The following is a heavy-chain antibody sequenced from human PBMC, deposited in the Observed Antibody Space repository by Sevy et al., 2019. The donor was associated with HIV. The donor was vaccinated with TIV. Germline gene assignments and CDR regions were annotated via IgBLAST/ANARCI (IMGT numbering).Heavy chain of an antibody. Sequence: SETLSLTCTVSGGSINNYYWSWIRQPPGKGLEWIGYIYYSGNTNYNPSLKSRFTISVDTSKNQFSLKLSSVTAADTAVYYCARESIAAAGDFDYWGQGTLVTVSS. CDR1: GGSINNYY. D-gene: IGHD6-13*01. CDR2: IYYSGNT. V-gene: IGHV4-59*01. J-gene: IGHJ4*02. CDR3: ARESIAAAGDFDY.